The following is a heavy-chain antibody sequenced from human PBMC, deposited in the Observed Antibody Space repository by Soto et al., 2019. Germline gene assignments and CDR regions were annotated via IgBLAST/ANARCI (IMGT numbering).Heavy chain of an antibody. V-gene: IGHV1-18*01. CDR1: GYTFTSYG. J-gene: IGHJ6*02. CDR2: ISAYNGNT. Sequence: QVQLVQSGAEVKKPGASVKVSCKASGYTFTSYGISWVRQAPGQGLEWMGWISAYNGNTNYAQKLQGRVTMTTDTSTSTAYMELRSLRADDTAVYYCARGSSSWFYYYYYGMDVWGQGTTVTVSS. CDR3: ARGSSSWFYYYYYGMDV. D-gene: IGHD6-6*01.